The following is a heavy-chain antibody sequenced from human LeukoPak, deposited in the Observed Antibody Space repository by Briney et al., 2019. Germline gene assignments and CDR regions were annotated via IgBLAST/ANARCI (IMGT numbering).Heavy chain of an antibody. V-gene: IGHV3-21*01. Sequence: GGSLRLSCAASGFTFSSYSMNWVRQAPGKGLEWVSSISSSSSFIYYADSVKGRFTISRDNAKNSLYLQMNSLRAEDTAVYYCARDPPLGNCSSTSCPHLDYWGQGTLLTVSS. D-gene: IGHD2-2*01. J-gene: IGHJ4*02. CDR3: ARDPPLGNCSSTSCPHLDY. CDR2: ISSSSSFI. CDR1: GFTFSSYS.